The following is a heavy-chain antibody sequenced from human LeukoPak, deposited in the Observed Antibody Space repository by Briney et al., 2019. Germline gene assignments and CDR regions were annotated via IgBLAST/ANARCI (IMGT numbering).Heavy chain of an antibody. J-gene: IGHJ4*02. CDR1: GFTFDDYA. D-gene: IGHD4-17*01. Sequence: GGSLRLSCAASGFTFDDYAMHWVRQAPGKGLGWVSGISWNSGSIGYADSVKGRFTISRDNAKNSLYLQMNSLRAEDTALYYCAKDTHYYGDYYFDYWGQGTLVTVSS. V-gene: IGHV3-9*01. CDR2: ISWNSGSI. CDR3: AKDTHYYGDYYFDY.